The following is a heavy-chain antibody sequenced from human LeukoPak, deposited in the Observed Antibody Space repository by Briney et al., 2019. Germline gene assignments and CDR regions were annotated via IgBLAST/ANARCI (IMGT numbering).Heavy chain of an antibody. CDR1: GFTFGDYA. V-gene: IGHV3-23*01. CDR2: ISGSGGNT. J-gene: IGHJ3*02. Sequence: GGSLRLSCTASGFTFGDYAMSWVRQAPGKGLEWVSSISGSGGNTQYADSVQGRFAISKDNSKNTLYLQMNSLRVEDTAVYFCARDPNGDYIGTFDMWGRGTMVSVSS. D-gene: IGHD4-17*01. CDR3: ARDPNGDYIGTFDM.